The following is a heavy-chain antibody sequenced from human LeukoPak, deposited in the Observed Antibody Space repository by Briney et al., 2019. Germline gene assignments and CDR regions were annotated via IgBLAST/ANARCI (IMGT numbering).Heavy chain of an antibody. J-gene: IGHJ3*02. D-gene: IGHD3-3*01. CDR1: GFTFSSYS. CDR2: ISSSSSYI. Sequence: GGSLRLSCAASGFTFSSYSMNWVRQAPGKGLEWVSSISSSSSYIYYADSVKGRFTVSRDSAKNSLYLQMNSLRAEDTAVYYCARDRYDFWSGYYPHGAFDIWGQGTMVTVSS. CDR3: ARDRYDFWSGYYPHGAFDI. V-gene: IGHV3-21*01.